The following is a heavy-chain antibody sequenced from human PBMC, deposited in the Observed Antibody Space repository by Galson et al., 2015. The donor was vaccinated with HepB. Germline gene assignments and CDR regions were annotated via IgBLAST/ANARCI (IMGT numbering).Heavy chain of an antibody. Sequence: SLRLSCAASGFTFSNYYMSWVRQAPGKGLEWVSYISSSASTIYYADSVKGRFTISRDNAKNSLYLQMNSLRAEDTAVYYCARGTCDSNVPFYMDFWGKGTLVTVSS. CDR3: ARGTCDSNVPFYMDF. J-gene: IGHJ4*02. CDR1: GFTFSNYY. V-gene: IGHV3-11*01. CDR2: ISSSASTI. D-gene: IGHD3-22*01.